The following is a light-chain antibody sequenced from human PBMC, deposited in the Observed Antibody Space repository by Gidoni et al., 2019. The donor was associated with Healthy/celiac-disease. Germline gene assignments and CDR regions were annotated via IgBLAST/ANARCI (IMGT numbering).Light chain of an antibody. Sequence: SYVLTQPPSVSVAPGQTARITCGGNNIGSKSVHWYQQKPGQAPVLVVYDDSDGPSGIPERFSGSNSGNTATLTISRVEAGDEADYYCQVWDSSSDNYVFGTGTKVTVL. V-gene: IGLV3-21*02. J-gene: IGLJ1*01. CDR1: NIGSKS. CDR3: QVWDSSSDNYV. CDR2: DDS.